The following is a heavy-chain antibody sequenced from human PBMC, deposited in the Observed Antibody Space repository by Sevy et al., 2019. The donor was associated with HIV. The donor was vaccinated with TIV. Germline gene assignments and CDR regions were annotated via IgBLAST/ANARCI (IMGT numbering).Heavy chain of an antibody. V-gene: IGHV3-23*01. CDR3: AKADALLWFGELLSYFDY. J-gene: IGHJ4*02. Sequence: GGSLRLSCVVSGFTFSSYAMSWVRQAPGKGLEWVSAISDRDDTTYYADSVKGRFTISRDNSQNTLHLQMNNLRVEDTAVYYCAKADALLWFGELLSYFDYWGQRTLVTVSS. D-gene: IGHD3-10*01. CDR1: GFTFSSYA. CDR2: ISDRDDTT.